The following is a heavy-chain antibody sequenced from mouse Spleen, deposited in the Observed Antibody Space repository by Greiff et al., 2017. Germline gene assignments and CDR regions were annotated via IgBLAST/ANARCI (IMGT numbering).Heavy chain of an antibody. CDR1: GYTFTSYW. CDR3: ARWADDYPFAY. CDR2: IDPSDSYT. D-gene: IGHD2-4*01. V-gene: IGHV1-69*01. J-gene: IGHJ3*01. Sequence: QVQLQQPGAELVMPGASVKLSCKASGYTFTSYWMHWVKQRPGQGLEWIGEIDPSDSYTNYNQKFKGKATLTVDKSSSTAYMQLSSLTSEDSAVYYCARWADDYPFAYWGQGTLVTVSA.